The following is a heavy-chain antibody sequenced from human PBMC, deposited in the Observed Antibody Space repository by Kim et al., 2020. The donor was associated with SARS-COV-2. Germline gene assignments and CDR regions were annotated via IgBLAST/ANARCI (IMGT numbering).Heavy chain of an antibody. CDR2: ISGSGGST. V-gene: IGHV3-23*01. Sequence: GGSLRLSCAASGFTFSSYAMSWVRQAPGKGLEWVSAISGSGGSTYYADSVKGRFTISRDNSKNTLYLQMNSLRAEDTAVYYCAKVPYYDFRHWYFDLWGRGTLVTVSS. J-gene: IGHJ2*01. D-gene: IGHD3-3*01. CDR1: GFTFSSYA. CDR3: AKVPYYDFRHWYFDL.